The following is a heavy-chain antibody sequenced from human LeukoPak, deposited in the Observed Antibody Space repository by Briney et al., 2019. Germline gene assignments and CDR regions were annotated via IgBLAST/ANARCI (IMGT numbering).Heavy chain of an antibody. CDR2: ISYDGSNK. Sequence: PGRSLRLSCAASGFTFSNYGMHWVRQAPGKGLERVAVISYDGSNKYYADSVKGRFTISRDNSKNTLYLQMNSLRAEDTAVYYCVKGSYLITFGGVIPRFDPWGQGTLVTVSS. J-gene: IGHJ5*02. CDR1: GFTFSNYG. CDR3: VKGSYLITFGGVIPRFDP. D-gene: IGHD3-16*02. V-gene: IGHV3-30*18.